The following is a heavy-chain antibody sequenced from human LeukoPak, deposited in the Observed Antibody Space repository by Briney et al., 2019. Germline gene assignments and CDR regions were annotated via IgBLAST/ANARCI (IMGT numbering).Heavy chain of an antibody. CDR2: IYYSGST. V-gene: IGHV4-39*01. D-gene: IGHD3-10*01. Sequence: RSSETLSLTCTVSGGSISSSSYYWGWIRQPPGKGLEWIGSIYYSGSTYYNPSLKSRVTISVDTSKNQFSLKLSSVTAADTAVYYCASRHPGYYYGPPSIWGQGTLVTVSS. CDR1: GGSISSSSYY. CDR3: ASRHPGYYYGPPSI. J-gene: IGHJ4*02.